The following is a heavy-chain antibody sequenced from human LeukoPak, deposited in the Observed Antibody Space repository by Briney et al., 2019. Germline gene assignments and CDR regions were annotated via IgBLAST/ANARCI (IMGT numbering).Heavy chain of an antibody. CDR1: GGSISSYY. Sequence: SETLSLTCIVSGGSISSYYWSWIRQPPGKGLEWIGYIYYSGSTNYNPSLKSRVTISVDTSKNQFSLKLSSVTAADTAVYYCARLDDSSGYYQDDAFDIWGQGTMVTVSS. D-gene: IGHD3-22*01. V-gene: IGHV4-59*08. CDR3: ARLDDSSGYYQDDAFDI. J-gene: IGHJ3*02. CDR2: IYYSGST.